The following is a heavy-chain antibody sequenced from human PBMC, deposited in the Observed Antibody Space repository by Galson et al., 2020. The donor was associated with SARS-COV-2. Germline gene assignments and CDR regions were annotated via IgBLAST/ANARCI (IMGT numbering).Heavy chain of an antibody. D-gene: IGHD6-6*01. CDR3: AKDRGQLVRGTLYYMDV. V-gene: IGHV3-33*06. CDR1: GFTFSNYG. Sequence: GGSLRLSCAASGFTFSNYGTHWVRQAPGKGLEWVAVIWYDGSNKYYADSVKGRFTISRDNSKNTLYLQMNSLRAEDTAVYYCAKDRGQLVRGTLYYMDVWGKGTTVTVSS. J-gene: IGHJ6*03. CDR2: IWYDGSNK.